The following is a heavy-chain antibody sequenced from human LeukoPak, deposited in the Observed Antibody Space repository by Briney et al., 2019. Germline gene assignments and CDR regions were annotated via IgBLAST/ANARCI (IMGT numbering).Heavy chain of an antibody. CDR3: ARVYLGVYYYGSSGYSHLDY. D-gene: IGHD3-22*01. CDR2: INPNSGGT. V-gene: IGHV1-2*02. Sequence: ASVKVSCQASGYTFTDYYMHWVRQAPGQGLEWMGWINPNSGGTNYAQKFQGRVTMTRDTSISTAYMELSRLRSDDTAVNYCARVYLGVYYYGSSGYSHLDYWGQGTLVTVSS. J-gene: IGHJ4*02. CDR1: GYTFTDYY.